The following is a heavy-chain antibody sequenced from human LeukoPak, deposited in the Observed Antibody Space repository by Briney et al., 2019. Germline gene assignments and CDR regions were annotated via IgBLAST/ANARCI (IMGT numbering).Heavy chain of an antibody. CDR2: VYYSGST. CDR3: ARGGGGSSTVTTYWFDP. J-gene: IGHJ5*02. CDR1: GGSFSGYY. Sequence: SETLSLTCEVYGGSFSGYYWSWIRRPPGKGLEWIAYVYYSGSTYYNPSLKSRLTISVDTSKNQFSLKLNSVTAADTAVYYCARGGGGSSTVTTYWFDPWGQGALVTVSS. V-gene: IGHV4-30-4*01. D-gene: IGHD4-17*01.